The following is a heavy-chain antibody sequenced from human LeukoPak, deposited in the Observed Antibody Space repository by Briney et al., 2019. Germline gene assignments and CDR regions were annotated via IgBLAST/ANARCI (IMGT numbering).Heavy chain of an antibody. Sequence: GEALKISCKGSGYSFTSFWIGWVRQMPGKGREWRAIIYTGDSDTRYSPSLQGRVTISADKSKRIAYLQWSSLQASDTAMYYCARRQGITWYSDYWGEGTLVTVSS. V-gene: IGHV5-51*01. D-gene: IGHD6-13*01. CDR2: IYTGDSDT. J-gene: IGHJ4*02. CDR1: GYSFTSFW. CDR3: ARRQGITWYSDY.